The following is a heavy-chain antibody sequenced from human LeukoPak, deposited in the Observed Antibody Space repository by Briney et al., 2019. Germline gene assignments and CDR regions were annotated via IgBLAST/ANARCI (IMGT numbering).Heavy chain of an antibody. Sequence: GESLKISCKGSGNSFINSWIGWVRQMSGQGLEGMGFIYPGDSNTRYSPSFQGQVPISVDKSISTAYLHWSSLKASAPAMYYCARLEDTNYEGYYFDYWGRGPLVTVSS. CDR2: IYPGDSNT. CDR3: ARLEDTNYEGYYFDY. V-gene: IGHV5-51*01. D-gene: IGHD4-11*01. CDR1: GNSFINSW. J-gene: IGHJ4*02.